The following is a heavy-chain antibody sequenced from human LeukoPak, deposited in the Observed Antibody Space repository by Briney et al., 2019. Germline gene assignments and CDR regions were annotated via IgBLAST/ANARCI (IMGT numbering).Heavy chain of an antibody. CDR1: GFSFDDYG. J-gene: IGHJ4*02. Sequence: GGSLRLSCAASGFSFDDYGMSWVRQAPGKGLEWVSGINWNGGSTGYADSVKGRFTISRDNAKNSLYQQMNSLRAEDTALYYCARKGYYYDSSGYYLPFDYWGQGTLVTVSS. CDR3: ARKGYYYDSSGYYLPFDY. D-gene: IGHD3-22*01. CDR2: INWNGGST. V-gene: IGHV3-20*04.